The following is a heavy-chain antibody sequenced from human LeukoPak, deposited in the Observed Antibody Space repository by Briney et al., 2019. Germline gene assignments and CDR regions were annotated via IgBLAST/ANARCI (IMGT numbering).Heavy chain of an antibody. CDR1: GIYFDVYS. J-gene: IGHJ6*03. CDR2: GSGSGSVI. V-gene: IGHV3-48*01. CDR3: ARHCWSCLDSSGHLYYFYYMDV. D-gene: IGHD3-22*01. Sequence: GGSLRLSCEASGIYFDVYSMNWVRQAPGKGLEWISYGSGSGSVIKYADALKGRFNISRDNAQNSLYLQMNNLRSEDTAVYYCARHCWSCLDSSGHLYYFYYMDVWVKGTTVTVSS.